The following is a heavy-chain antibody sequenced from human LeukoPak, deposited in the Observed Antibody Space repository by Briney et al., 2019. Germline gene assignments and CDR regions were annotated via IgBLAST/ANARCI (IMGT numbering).Heavy chain of an antibody. D-gene: IGHD6-19*01. CDR1: GYTFTRYY. CDR2: INPSGGST. Sequence: ASVKISCKASGYTFTRYYMHWVRQAPGQGLEWMGIINPSGGSTSYAQKFQGRVTMTRDTSTSTVYMELSSLRSEDTAVYYCARDKEAVAGDPVYNWFDPWGRGTLVTVSS. J-gene: IGHJ5*02. V-gene: IGHV1-46*01. CDR3: ARDKEAVAGDPVYNWFDP.